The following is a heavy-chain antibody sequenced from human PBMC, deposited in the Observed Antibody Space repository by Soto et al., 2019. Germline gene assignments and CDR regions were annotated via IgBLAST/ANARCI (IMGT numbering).Heavy chain of an antibody. Sequence: QVQLVQSGAEVKNPGSSVKVSCKASGGNFSTHAISWVRQAPGQGLVWMGGIIPMFNTTISAQQFQGRVTITAEEYTSTAYMELCSLRSEATAVYYCATDGYDRGSLEYWRQGNLVTAPS. CDR3: ATDGYDRGSLEY. V-gene: IGHV1-69*01. D-gene: IGHD3-22*01. CDR1: GGNFSTHA. J-gene: IGHJ4*02. CDR2: IIPMFNTT.